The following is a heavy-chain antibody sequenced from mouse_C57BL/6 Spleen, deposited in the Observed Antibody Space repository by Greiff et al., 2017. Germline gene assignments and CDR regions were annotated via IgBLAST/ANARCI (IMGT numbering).Heavy chain of an antibody. V-gene: IGHV1-42*01. D-gene: IGHD2-3*01. CDR2: INPSTGGT. CDR1: GYSFTGYY. Sequence: EVQLVESGPELVKPGASVKISCKASGYSFTGYYMNWVKQSPEKSLEWIGEINPSTGGTTYNQKFKAKATLTVDKSSSTAYMQLKSLTSEDSAVYYCARSIPPDGMDYWGQGTSVTVSS. CDR3: ARSIPPDGMDY. J-gene: IGHJ4*01.